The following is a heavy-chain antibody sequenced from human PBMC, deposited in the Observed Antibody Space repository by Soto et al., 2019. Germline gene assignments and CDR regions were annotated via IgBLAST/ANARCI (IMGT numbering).Heavy chain of an antibody. V-gene: IGHV3-9*01. CDR2: ISWNSGSI. J-gene: IGHJ3*02. CDR3: AKSIGCSSTSCYASDDAFDI. D-gene: IGHD2-2*01. Sequence: EVQLVESGGGLVQLGRSLRLSCAASGFTFDDYAMHWVRQAPGKGLEWVSGISWNSGSIGYADSVKGRFTISRDNAKNSLYLQMNSLRAEDTALYYCAKSIGCSSTSCYASDDAFDIWGQGTMVTVSS. CDR1: GFTFDDYA.